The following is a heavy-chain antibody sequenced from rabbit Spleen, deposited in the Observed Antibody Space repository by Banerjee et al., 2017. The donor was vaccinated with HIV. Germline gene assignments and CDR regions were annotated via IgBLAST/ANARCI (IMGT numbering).Heavy chain of an antibody. D-gene: IGHD1-1*01. CDR1: GFSFSSIYW. V-gene: IGHV1S45*01. J-gene: IGHJ4*01. Sequence: QQQLEESGGGLVKPGGTLTLTCTASGFSFSSIYWICWVRQAPGRGLEWIGYIDPVFGITYYANWVNGRFSISRENAQNTVTLQMTSLTAADTATYFCARDLVGVIGWNFYLWGQGTLVTVS. CDR3: ARDLVGVIGWNFYL. CDR2: IDPVFGIT.